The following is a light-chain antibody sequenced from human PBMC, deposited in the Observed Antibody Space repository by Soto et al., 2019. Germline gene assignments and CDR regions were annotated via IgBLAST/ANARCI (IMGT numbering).Light chain of an antibody. CDR3: YQYEQTPQWT. J-gene: IGKJ1*01. CDR1: QSVLSSSNNKNS. V-gene: IGKV4-1*01. CDR2: WAS. Sequence: DIVMTQSPDSLAVSLGERATINCKSSQSVLSSSNNKNSIAWYQQKPGQPPRLLIYWASTRESGVPDRFSGSGAGTDFTLTSSSLQAEDVAVYVGYQYEQTPQWTFGRGTKVEIK.